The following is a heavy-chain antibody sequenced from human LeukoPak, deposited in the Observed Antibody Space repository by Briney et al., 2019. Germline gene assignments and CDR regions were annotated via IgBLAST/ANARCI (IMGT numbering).Heavy chain of an antibody. CDR3: ARDYRGYSSSRGHLNWFDP. Sequence: GRSLRLSCAASGFTFSSYAMHWVGQAPGKGLEWVAVISYDGSNKYYADSVKGRFTISRDNSKNTLYLQMNSLRAEDTAVYYCARDYRGYSSSRGHLNWFDPWGQGTLVTVSS. J-gene: IGHJ5*02. CDR2: ISYDGSNK. CDR1: GFTFSSYA. D-gene: IGHD6-6*01. V-gene: IGHV3-30-3*01.